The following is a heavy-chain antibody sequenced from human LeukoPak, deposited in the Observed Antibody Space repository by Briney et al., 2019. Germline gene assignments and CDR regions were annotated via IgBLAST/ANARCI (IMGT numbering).Heavy chain of an antibody. CDR3: ARGGALYSSSSEDYFDY. D-gene: IGHD6-6*01. V-gene: IGHV1-69*05. CDR2: IIPIFGTA. Sequence: ASVKVSCKASGGTFSSYAISWVRQAPGQGLEWMGGIIPIFGTANYAQKFQGRVTITTDESTSTAHMELSSLRSEDTAVYYCARGGALYSSSSEDYFDYWGQGTLVTVSS. CDR1: GGTFSSYA. J-gene: IGHJ4*02.